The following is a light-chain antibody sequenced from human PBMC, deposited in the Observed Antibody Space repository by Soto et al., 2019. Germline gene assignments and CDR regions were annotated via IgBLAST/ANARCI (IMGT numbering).Light chain of an antibody. J-gene: IGKJ3*01. CDR3: LQYDMSEIRT. V-gene: IGKV3-20*01. CDR1: QSVITYY. CDR2: GAS. Sequence: ESVLTQSPCTLSLSPGERATLSCRASQSVITYYLAWYQQKPGQAPRLLIYGASTRATGIADRFSGSGSATDFTITISRLEPEDFSVYYCLQYDMSEIRTFGPGTKVDIK.